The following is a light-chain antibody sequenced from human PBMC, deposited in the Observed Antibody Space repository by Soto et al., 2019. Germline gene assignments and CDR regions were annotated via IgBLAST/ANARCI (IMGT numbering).Light chain of an antibody. J-gene: IGKJ2*01. CDR1: QSINNY. Sequence: EIVLTQSPATLSLSPGERATLSCRASQSINNYLTWYQQKPGQAPRLLIYGASTRATGVPARFSGSGSGTEFTLTISSLQSEDFAVYYCQQYNDWPPRYTFGQGTKVDIK. V-gene: IGKV3-15*01. CDR3: QQYNDWPPRYT. CDR2: GAS.